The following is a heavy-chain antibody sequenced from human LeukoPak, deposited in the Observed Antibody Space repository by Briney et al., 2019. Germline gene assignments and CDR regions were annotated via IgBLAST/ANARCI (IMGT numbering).Heavy chain of an antibody. CDR3: ARRVVVGQQLFSFDY. Sequence: SETLSLTCTVSGGSISSSSYYWGWIRQPPGKGLEWIGSIYYSGSTYYNPSLKSRVTISVDTSKNQFSLKLSSVTAADTAVYYCARRVVVGQQLFSFDYWGQGTLVTVSS. D-gene: IGHD6-13*01. V-gene: IGHV4-39*01. J-gene: IGHJ4*02. CDR2: IYYSGST. CDR1: GGSISSSSYY.